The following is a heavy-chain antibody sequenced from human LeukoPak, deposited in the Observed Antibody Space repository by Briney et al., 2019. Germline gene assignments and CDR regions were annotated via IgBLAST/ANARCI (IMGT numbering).Heavy chain of an antibody. CDR2: ISGSGGST. J-gene: IGHJ5*02. V-gene: IGHV3-23*01. Sequence: PGGSLRLSCAASGFTFSSYAMSWVRQAPGKGLEWVSAISGSGGSTYYADSVKGRFTISRDNSKNTLYLQMNSLRAEYTAVYYCAKDRVEVVIIGWFDPWGQGTLVTVSS. CDR1: GFTFSSYA. D-gene: IGHD3-3*01. CDR3: AKDRVEVVIIGWFDP.